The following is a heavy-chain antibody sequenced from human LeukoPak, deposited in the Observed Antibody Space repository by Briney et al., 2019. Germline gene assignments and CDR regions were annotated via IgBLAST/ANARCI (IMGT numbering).Heavy chain of an antibody. D-gene: IGHD3-9*01. Sequence: SETLSLTCTVSGGSISSYYWSWIRQPPGKGLEWIGYIYYSGSTNYNPSLKSRVTISVDTSKNQFSLKLSSVTAADTAVYYCAREGRGYFDWLLFPWGQGTLVTVSP. V-gene: IGHV4-59*01. J-gene: IGHJ5*02. CDR1: GGSISSYY. CDR2: IYYSGST. CDR3: AREGRGYFDWLLFP.